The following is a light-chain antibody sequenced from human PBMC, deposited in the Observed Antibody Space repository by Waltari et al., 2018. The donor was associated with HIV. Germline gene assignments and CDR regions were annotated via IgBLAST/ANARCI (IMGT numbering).Light chain of an antibody. Sequence: DIQLTQSPSSLSASIGDRVTITCQASQDISKYLHWYQQKPGKAPKVLIYDASNLQTGVPSRFRGSGSGTDFSFTIISLLPEDIATYYCLQYDNLPFTFGPGTKVDIK. CDR2: DAS. CDR1: QDISKY. J-gene: IGKJ3*01. V-gene: IGKV1-33*01. CDR3: LQYDNLPFT.